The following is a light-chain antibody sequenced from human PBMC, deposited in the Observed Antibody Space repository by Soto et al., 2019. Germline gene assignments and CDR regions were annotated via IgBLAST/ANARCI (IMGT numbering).Light chain of an antibody. CDR1: SSDVGGYKS. CDR3: SSYTSSYSYV. V-gene: IGLV2-14*01. Sequence: QSALTQPASVAGSPGQSIAISCTGTSSDVGGYKSVSWYQQDPGKAPKLLIYDVNNRPSGISDRFSGSKSGNTASLTISGLQADDEADYYCSSYTSSYSYVFGTGTKVTVL. J-gene: IGLJ1*01. CDR2: DVN.